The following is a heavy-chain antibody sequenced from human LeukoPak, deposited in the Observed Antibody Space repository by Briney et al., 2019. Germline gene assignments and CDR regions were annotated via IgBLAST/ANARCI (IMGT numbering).Heavy chain of an antibody. CDR3: SKDRDVTMFGVVIIRARDY. CDR1: GFTFSRYY. D-gene: IGHD3-3*01. J-gene: IGHJ4*02. V-gene: IGHV3-23*01. CDR2: ISSSGGST. Sequence: GGSLRLSCAVSGFTFSRYYMSWIRQAPGKGLEWVSTISSSGGSTYYADSVKGRFTISRDNSKSTLYLQMNSLRAEDTAVYYCSKDRDVTMFGVVIIRARDYWGQGTLVTVSS.